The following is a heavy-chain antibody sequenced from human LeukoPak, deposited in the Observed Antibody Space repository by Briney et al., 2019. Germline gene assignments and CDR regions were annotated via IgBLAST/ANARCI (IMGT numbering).Heavy chain of an antibody. D-gene: IGHD3-3*01. J-gene: IGHJ3*02. CDR1: GFTFSSYW. CDR2: IKQDGSEK. V-gene: IGHV3-7*01. CDR3: GRDPRGYYDFWSGYTHDAFDI. Sequence: PGGSLRLSCAASGFTFSSYWMSWVRQAPGKGLEWVANIKQDGSEKYYVDSVKGRFTISRDNAKNSLYLQMNSLRAEDTAVYYCGRDPRGYYDFWSGYTHDAFDIWGQGTMVTVSS.